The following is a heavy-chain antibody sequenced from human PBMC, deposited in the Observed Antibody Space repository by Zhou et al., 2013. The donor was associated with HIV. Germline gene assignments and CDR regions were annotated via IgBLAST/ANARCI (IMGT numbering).Heavy chain of an antibody. CDR3: ARDLRGVGEVIGYDHGMDV. CDR1: GYTFTGFY. J-gene: IGHJ6*02. Sequence: QVQLVQSGAELKKPGASLKVSCKASGYTFTGFYLHWVRQKAPGQGLEWMGSLNPDSGDTNSARKLLGRVTMTRDTSISTAYMELTRLTSDDTAVYYCARDLRGVGEVIGYDHGMDVWGQGTTVTVSS. D-gene: IGHD3-10*01. CDR2: LNPDSGDT. V-gene: IGHV1-2*02.